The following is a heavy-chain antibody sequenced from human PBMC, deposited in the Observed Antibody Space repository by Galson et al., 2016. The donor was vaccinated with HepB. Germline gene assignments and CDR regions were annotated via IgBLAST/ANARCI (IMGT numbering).Heavy chain of an antibody. V-gene: IGHV5-10-1*01. CDR3: ARLGVAAVGGIDY. CDR2: IDPSDSFT. CDR1: GYTFTNYW. D-gene: IGHD6-13*01. Sequence: QSGAEVKKPGESLRISCKGSGYTFTNYWIAWVRQMPGKGLEWMGRIDPSDSFTNYSPSFQGHVTFSSDKSSSTAYLQWSSLNASDTAIYYCARLGVAAVGGIDYWGQGTLVTVSS. J-gene: IGHJ4*02.